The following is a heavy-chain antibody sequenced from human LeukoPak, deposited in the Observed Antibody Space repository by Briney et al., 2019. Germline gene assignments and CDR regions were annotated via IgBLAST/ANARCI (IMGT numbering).Heavy chain of an antibody. CDR3: VKSNYYDSRGYYFDLDN. CDR1: GFTFNNYA. J-gene: IGHJ4*02. D-gene: IGHD3-22*01. Sequence: GGSLRLSCAASGFTFNNYARGWVRQAPGKGLEWVSSIGVSGGSTYYADPVKGRFTISRDNSNTLFLQMNSLRAEDTAVYYCVKSNYYDSRGYYFDLDNWVQGTLVTVSS. CDR2: IGVSGGST. V-gene: IGHV3-23*01.